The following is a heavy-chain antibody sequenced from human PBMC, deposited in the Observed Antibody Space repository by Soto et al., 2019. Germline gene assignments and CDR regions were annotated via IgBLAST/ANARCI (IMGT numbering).Heavy chain of an antibody. CDR2: IYTSGST. D-gene: IGHD5-12*01. CDR3: AHSGYDLRAFAS. J-gene: IGHJ4*02. CDR1: GGSISSYY. Sequence: SETLSLTCTVSGGSISSYYWSWIRQPAGKGLEWIGRIYTSGSTNYNPSLKSRVTMSVDTSKNQFSLKLSSVTAADTAVYYCAHSGYDLRAFASWGQGTLVTVSS. V-gene: IGHV4-4*07.